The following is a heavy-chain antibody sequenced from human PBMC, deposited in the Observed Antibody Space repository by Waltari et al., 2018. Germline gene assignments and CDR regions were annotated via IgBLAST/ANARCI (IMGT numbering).Heavy chain of an antibody. CDR3: ARGWGSSWPYDAFDI. Sequence: QVQLVQSGGGVVQPGRSLRLSCAASGFTFGTYGIHWVRAGAGKGRETVAVIWVDGSNKYYADSVKGRFTSSRDNSKNTLYLQMNSLRAEDTAVYYCARGWGSSWPYDAFDIWGQGTMVTVSS. V-gene: IGHV3-33*01. D-gene: IGHD6-13*01. J-gene: IGHJ3*02. CDR1: GFTFGTYG. CDR2: IWVDGSNK.